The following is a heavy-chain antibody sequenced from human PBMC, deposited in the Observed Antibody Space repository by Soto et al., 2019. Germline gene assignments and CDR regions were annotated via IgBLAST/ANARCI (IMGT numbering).Heavy chain of an antibody. CDR1: GGSFSGYY. CDR3: AARVDTAMVIFDY. V-gene: IGHV4-34*01. CDR2: INHSGST. Sequence: SETLSLTCAVYGGSFSGYYWSWIRQPPGKGLEWIGEINHSGSTNYNPSLKSRVTISVDTSKNQFSLKLSSVTAADTAVYYCAARVDTAMVIFDYWGQGTLVTVSS. J-gene: IGHJ4*02. D-gene: IGHD5-18*01.